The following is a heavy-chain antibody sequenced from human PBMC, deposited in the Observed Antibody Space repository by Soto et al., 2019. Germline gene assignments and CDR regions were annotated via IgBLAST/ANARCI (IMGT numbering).Heavy chain of an antibody. CDR1: GGPISSGGYY. CDR3: ARYRRDGYNYQCFDY. D-gene: IGHD5-12*01. J-gene: IGHJ4*02. CDR2: IYYSGST. V-gene: IGHV4-31*03. Sequence: PSETLSLTCTVSGGPISSGGYYWSWIRQHPGKGLEWIGYIYYSGSTYYNPSLKSRVTISVDTSKNQFSLKLSSVTAADTAVYYCARYRRDGYNYQCFDYWGQGTLVTVSS.